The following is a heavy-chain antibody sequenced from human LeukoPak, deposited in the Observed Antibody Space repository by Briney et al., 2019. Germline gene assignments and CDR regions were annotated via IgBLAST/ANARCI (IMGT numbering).Heavy chain of an antibody. CDR2: ISGSGGST. J-gene: IGHJ3*02. D-gene: IGHD3-9*01. Sequence: GGSLRLSCAASGFTFSSYAMSWVRQAPGKRLEWVSAISGSGGSTYYADSVKGRFTISRDNSKNTLYLQMNSLRAEDTAVYYCAKEADDWLLTPGFGAFDIWGQGTMVTVSS. V-gene: IGHV3-23*01. CDR1: GFTFSSYA. CDR3: AKEADDWLLTPGFGAFDI.